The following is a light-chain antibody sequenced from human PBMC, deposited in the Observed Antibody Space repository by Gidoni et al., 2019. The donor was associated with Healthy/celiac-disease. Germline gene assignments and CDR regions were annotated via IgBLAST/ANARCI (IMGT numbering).Light chain of an antibody. CDR3: QQSYSTPLFT. V-gene: IGKV1-39*01. J-gene: IGKJ3*01. Sequence: IHLTHILPSLSAAVEDRDPITCRASQNISSNLICYQQKPGKAPNLLIYSASSLLGGVPSWFSSSSAGTNFTLTISSLQPEDFATYYCQQSYSTPLFTFGPGTKVDIK. CDR2: SAS. CDR1: QNISSN.